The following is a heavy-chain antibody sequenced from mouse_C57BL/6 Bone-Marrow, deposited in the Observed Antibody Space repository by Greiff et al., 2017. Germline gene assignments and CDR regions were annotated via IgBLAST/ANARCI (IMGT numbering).Heavy chain of an antibody. CDR3: TRPLSYYYGSSYDWYFDV. J-gene: IGHJ1*03. Sequence: QVQLKQSGAELVRPGASVTLSCKASGYTFTDYEMHWVKQTPVHGLEWIGAIDPETGGTAYNQKFKGKAILTADKSSSTAYMELRSLTSEDSAVYYCTRPLSYYYGSSYDWYFDVWGTGTTVTVSS. V-gene: IGHV1-15*01. D-gene: IGHD1-1*01. CDR1: GYTFTDYE. CDR2: IDPETGGT.